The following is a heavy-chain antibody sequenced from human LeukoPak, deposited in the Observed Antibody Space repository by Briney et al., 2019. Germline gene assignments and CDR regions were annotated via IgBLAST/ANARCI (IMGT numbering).Heavy chain of an antibody. Sequence: ASVKVSCKASGYTFTSYAMHWVRQAPGQRLEWMGWINAGNGNTKYSQKFQGRVTITRDTSASTAYIELSSLRSEATDVYYCAMGFGSPHTWFDPWGQGTLVTVSS. CDR3: AMGFGSPHTWFDP. CDR2: INAGNGNT. J-gene: IGHJ5*02. CDR1: GYTFTSYA. D-gene: IGHD3-16*01. V-gene: IGHV1-3*01.